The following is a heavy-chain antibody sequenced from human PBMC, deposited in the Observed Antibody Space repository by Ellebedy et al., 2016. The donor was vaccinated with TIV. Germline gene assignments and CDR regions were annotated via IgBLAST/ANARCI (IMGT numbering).Heavy chain of an antibody. J-gene: IGHJ3*02. CDR3: ATDGSYGDYLSPAHAFEI. Sequence: GGSLRLSCAASGFSFRSYWMSWVRQVPGKGLEWVANIRQDGTEKYYVDSVKGRFTISRDNAKNSLYLEMNSLRAEDTAVYYCATDGSYGDYLSPAHAFEIWGQGTVVAVSS. D-gene: IGHD4-17*01. CDR1: GFSFRSYW. CDR2: IRQDGTEK. V-gene: IGHV3-7*01.